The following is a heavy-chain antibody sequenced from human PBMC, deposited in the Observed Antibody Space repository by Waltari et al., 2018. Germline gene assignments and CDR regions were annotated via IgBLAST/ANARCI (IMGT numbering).Heavy chain of an antibody. D-gene: IGHD3-9*01. Sequence: QAQLQESGPGLVKPSQTLSLTCTVSGGSISNGNYYWSWIRQPAGKRLEWIGRISASGSTKYNPSLKSRVTISVDTNQFSLRLTSVTAADTAVYYCARDGPIYDPFTGYSTWFDPWGQGTLVTVSS. V-gene: IGHV4-61*02. CDR1: GGSISNGNYY. CDR3: ARDGPIYDPFTGYSTWFDP. CDR2: ISASGST. J-gene: IGHJ5*02.